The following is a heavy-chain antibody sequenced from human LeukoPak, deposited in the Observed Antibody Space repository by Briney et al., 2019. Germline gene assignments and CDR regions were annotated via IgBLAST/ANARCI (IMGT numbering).Heavy chain of an antibody. D-gene: IGHD1-26*01. CDR1: GGSVSSNSAV. CDR3: ARVSSPWSPRDASDI. Sequence: SQTLSLTCAISGGSVSSNSAVWHWIRQSPSRGLEWLGRTYYKSKWYNDYAVSVKSRITINPDTSKNQFSLQLNSLTPEDTAVYYCARVSSPWSPRDASDIWGQGTMVTVSS. CDR2: TYYKSKWYN. J-gene: IGHJ3*02. V-gene: IGHV6-1*01.